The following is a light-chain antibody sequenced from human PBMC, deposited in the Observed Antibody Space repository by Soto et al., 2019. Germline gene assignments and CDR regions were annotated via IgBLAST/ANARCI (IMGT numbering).Light chain of an antibody. Sequence: DLPITQSPSSLSASLGDRINITFPASQNIDNYLNWYQLKPGKAPKLLIYATSTLQSGVPSRFSGSGSGTEFTLTISSLQAEDFATYFCQESYTSPAVSFGGGTKVDIK. CDR3: QESYTSPAVS. J-gene: IGKJ4*01. V-gene: IGKV1-39*01. CDR1: QNIDNY. CDR2: ATS.